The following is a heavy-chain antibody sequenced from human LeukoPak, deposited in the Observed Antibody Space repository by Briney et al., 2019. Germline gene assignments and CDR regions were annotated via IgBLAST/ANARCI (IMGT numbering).Heavy chain of an antibody. J-gene: IGHJ5*02. D-gene: IGHD6-13*01. CDR3: ARDREQQLVSVTWFDP. CDR2: INPSGGST. V-gene: IGHV1-46*01. CDR1: GYTFTSYY. Sequence: ASVKVSCKASGYTFTSYYMHWVRQAPGQGLEWMGIINPSGGSTSYAQKFQGRVTMTTDTSTSTAYMELRSLRSDDTAVYYCARDREQQLVSVTWFDPWGQGTLVTVSS.